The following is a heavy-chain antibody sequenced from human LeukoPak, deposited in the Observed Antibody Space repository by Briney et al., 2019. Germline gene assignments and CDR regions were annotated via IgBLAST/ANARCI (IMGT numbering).Heavy chain of an antibody. J-gene: IGHJ1*01. D-gene: IGHD3-22*01. CDR2: IYYSGST. V-gene: IGHV4-30-4*01. Sequence: SETLSLTCTVSGDSISSSSYYWSWIRQPPGKGLEWIGYIYYSGSTYYNPSLKSRVTISVDTSKNQFSLKLSSVTAADTAVYYCASFYYYDSSGYLHPHWGQGTLVTVSS. CDR1: GDSISSSSYY. CDR3: ASFYYYDSSGYLHPH.